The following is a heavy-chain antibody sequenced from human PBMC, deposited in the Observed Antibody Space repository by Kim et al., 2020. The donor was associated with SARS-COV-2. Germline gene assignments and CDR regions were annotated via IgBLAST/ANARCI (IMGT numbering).Heavy chain of an antibody. Sequence: SETLSLTCTVSGVSVSSCCYYWGWMRQSPGKGLEWIGSVYNSGATYYTPSLRSRVTMSLDTSKNQFSLNLSFVTAADTAVYYAFYYDSSGYYYEDYWGQG. CDR3: FYYDSSGYYYEDY. CDR1: GVSVSSCCYY. D-gene: IGHD3-22*01. V-gene: IGHV4-39*07. CDR2: VYNSGAT. J-gene: IGHJ4*02.